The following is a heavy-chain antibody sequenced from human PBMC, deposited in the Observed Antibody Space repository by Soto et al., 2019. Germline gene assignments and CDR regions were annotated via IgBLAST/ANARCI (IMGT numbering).Heavy chain of an antibody. CDR2: ISGSSGYT. Sequence: GGSLRLSCAASGFTFNSYAMSWVRQAPGKGLEWVSTISGSSGYTYYADSVKGRFTISSDKSRNTLSLRMNSPRAGDTAVYYCAIMKLELRSIDYWGQGTLVTVSS. V-gene: IGHV3-23*01. CDR3: AIMKLELRSIDY. CDR1: GFTFNSYA. J-gene: IGHJ4*02. D-gene: IGHD1-7*01.